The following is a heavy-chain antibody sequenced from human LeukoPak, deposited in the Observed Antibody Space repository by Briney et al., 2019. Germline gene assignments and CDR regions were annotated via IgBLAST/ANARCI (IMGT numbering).Heavy chain of an antibody. V-gene: IGHV3-11*04. CDR1: AFRGSGNY. CDR2: ISSSGSTI. Sequence: GGSLRLSCSASAFRGSGNYVSWVRQAPGKGLEWVSYISSSGSTIYYADSVKGRFTISRDNAKNSLYLQMNSLRAEDTAVYYCARARGFDYWGQGTLVTVSS. J-gene: IGHJ4*02. CDR3: ARARGFDY.